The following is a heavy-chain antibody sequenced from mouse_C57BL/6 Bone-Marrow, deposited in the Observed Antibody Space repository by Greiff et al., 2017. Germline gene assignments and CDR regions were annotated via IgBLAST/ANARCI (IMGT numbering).Heavy chain of an antibody. V-gene: IGHV1-54*01. CDR2: INPGSGGT. Sequence: QVQLQQSGPELVKPGASVKMSCKASGYTFTSYVMHWVKQKPGQGLEWIGVINPGSGGTNYNEKFKGKATLTADKSSSTAYMQLSSLTSEDSAVYFCARRMDYWGQGTSVTVSS. CDR3: ARRMDY. CDR1: GYTFTSYV. J-gene: IGHJ4*01.